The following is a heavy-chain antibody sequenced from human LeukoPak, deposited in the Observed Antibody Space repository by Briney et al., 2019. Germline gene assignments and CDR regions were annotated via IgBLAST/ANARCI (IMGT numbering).Heavy chain of an antibody. V-gene: IGHV4-39*01. CDR3: ASLYSSSWYCYFDY. Sequence: SETLSLTCTVSGGSISSSSYYWGWIRQPPGKGLDWIGNIYYSGSTYYNPSLKSRVTISVDTSQNEFSLKLSSVTAADTAVYYCASLYSSSWYCYFDYWGQGTLVTVSS. J-gene: IGHJ4*02. CDR1: GGSISSSSYY. CDR2: IYYSGST. D-gene: IGHD6-13*01.